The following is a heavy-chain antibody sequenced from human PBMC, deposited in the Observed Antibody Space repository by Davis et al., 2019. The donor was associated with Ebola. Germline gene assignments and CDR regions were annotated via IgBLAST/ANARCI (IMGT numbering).Heavy chain of an antibody. CDR1: GGSFSGYY. CDR2: INHSGST. J-gene: IGHJ5*02. V-gene: IGHV4-34*01. Sequence: SETLSLTCAVYGGSFSGYYWSWIRQPPGKGLEWIGEINHSGSTNYNPSLKSRVTISVDTSKNQFSLKLSSVTAADTAVYYCARQSYDFWSGSLSKYNWFDPWGQGTLVTVSS. CDR3: ARQSYDFWSGSLSKYNWFDP. D-gene: IGHD3-3*01.